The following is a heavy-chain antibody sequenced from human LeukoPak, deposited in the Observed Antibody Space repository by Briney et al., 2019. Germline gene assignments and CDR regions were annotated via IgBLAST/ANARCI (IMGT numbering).Heavy chain of an antibody. V-gene: IGHV3-49*03. Sequence: GGSLRLSCTASGFTFGDYTMIWFRQAPGGGLEWVSLIRNKGHGGTTEYAASVKGRFTISRDDSKSIAYLQMDGLKTEDTAVYYCSRVCKSSLAYYFYYMDVWGKGTTVTVSS. J-gene: IGHJ6*03. CDR3: SRVCKSSLAYYFYYMDV. D-gene: IGHD1-26*01. CDR2: IRNKGHGGTT. CDR1: GFTFGDYT.